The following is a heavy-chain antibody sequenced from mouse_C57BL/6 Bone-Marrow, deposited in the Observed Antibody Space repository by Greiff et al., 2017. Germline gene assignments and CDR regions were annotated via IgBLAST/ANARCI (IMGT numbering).Heavy chain of an antibody. D-gene: IGHD2-4*01. CDR1: GYSFTDYN. J-gene: IGHJ4*01. CDR2: INPNYGTT. V-gene: IGHV1-39*01. CDR3: ARGYDYDYAMDY. Sequence: VQLKQSGPELVKPGASVKISCKASGYSFTDYNMNWVKQSNGKSLEWIGVINPNYGTTSYNQKFKGKATLTVDQSSSTAYMQLNSLTSEYSAVYDCARGYDYDYAMDYWGRGTSVTVSS.